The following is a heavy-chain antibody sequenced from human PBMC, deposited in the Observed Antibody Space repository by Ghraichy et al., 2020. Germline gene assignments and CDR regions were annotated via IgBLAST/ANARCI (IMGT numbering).Heavy chain of an antibody. V-gene: IGHV3-33*01. CDR1: GFTLSSYG. D-gene: IGHD4-11*01. CDR2: IWYDGSNK. Sequence: GGSLRLSCAESGFTLSSYGMHWVRQAPGKGLEWVAVIWYDGSNKYYADSVKGRFTISRDNSKNTLYLQMNSLRAEDTAVYYCARDGGLDDYSNYGFDYWGQGTLVTVSS. J-gene: IGHJ4*02. CDR3: ARDGGLDDYSNYGFDY.